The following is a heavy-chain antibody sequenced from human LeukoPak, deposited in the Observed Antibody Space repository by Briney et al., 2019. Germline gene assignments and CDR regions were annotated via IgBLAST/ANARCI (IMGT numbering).Heavy chain of an antibody. CDR2: ISSSISTI. CDR1: GFTFKNYG. Sequence: GGSLRLSCAASGFTFKNYGMNWVRQAPGKGLEWVSYISSSISTIYHADSVKGRFTISRDNAKNSLYLQMNSLRAEDTAVYYCARVGVGSEDYWGQGTLVTVSS. V-gene: IGHV3-48*04. D-gene: IGHD3-3*01. J-gene: IGHJ4*02. CDR3: ARVGVGSEDY.